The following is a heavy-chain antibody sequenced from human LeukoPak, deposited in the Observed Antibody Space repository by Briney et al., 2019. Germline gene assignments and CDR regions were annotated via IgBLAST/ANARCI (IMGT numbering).Heavy chain of an antibody. CDR2: IYYSGST. CDR1: GGSISSGDYY. CDR3: ARGSDSSSWFRMYYFDY. Sequence: SGTLSLTCTVSGGSISSGDYYWSWIRQPPGKGLEWIGYIYYSGSTYYNPSLKSRVTISVDTSKNQFSLKLSSVTAADTAVYYCARGSDSSSWFRMYYFDYWGQGTLVTVSS. V-gene: IGHV4-30-4*08. J-gene: IGHJ4*02. D-gene: IGHD6-13*01.